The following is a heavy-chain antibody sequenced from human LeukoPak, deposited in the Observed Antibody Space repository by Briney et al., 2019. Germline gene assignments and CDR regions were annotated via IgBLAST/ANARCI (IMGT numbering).Heavy chain of an antibody. CDR2: ISYDGSNK. D-gene: IGHD4-17*01. CDR1: GFTFSSYA. CDR3: AREDYGDYGIFDY. J-gene: IGHJ4*02. V-gene: IGHV3-30-3*01. Sequence: GGSLILSCAASGFTFSSYAMHWVRQAPGKGLEWVAVISYDGSNKYYADSVKGRFTISRDNSKNTLYLQMNSLRAEDTAVYYCAREDYGDYGIFDYWGQGTLVTVSS.